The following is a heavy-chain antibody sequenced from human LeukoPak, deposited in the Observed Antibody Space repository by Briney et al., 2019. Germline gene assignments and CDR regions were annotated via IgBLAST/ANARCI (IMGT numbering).Heavy chain of an antibody. D-gene: IGHD5-12*01. CDR1: GYTFTDHY. Sequence: ASVKVSCKASGYTFTDHYIHWVRQAPGQGFEWMGWINPNTGGTDYAQKFQDRIAISTYTSISTVYMKLTRLTSDDTALYYCARDLATIDGIVWYYFENWGQGTLVTVS. CDR3: ARDLATIDGIVWYYFEN. CDR2: INPNTGGT. J-gene: IGHJ4*02. V-gene: IGHV1-2*02.